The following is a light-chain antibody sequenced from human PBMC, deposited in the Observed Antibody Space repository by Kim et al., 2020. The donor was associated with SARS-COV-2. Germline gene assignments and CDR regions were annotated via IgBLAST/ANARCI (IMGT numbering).Light chain of an antibody. V-gene: IGKV3-20*01. Sequence: ETVLTQSPGTLSLSPGQRATLSCRASQSVTSSFLAWYQQKPGQAPRLLIYGASSRATGIAERFSGRGSGTDFTLTISRLQPEDFAVYYCQQYGDLPLTFGGGTKVDIK. CDR2: GAS. CDR3: QQYGDLPLT. J-gene: IGKJ4*01. CDR1: QSVTSSF.